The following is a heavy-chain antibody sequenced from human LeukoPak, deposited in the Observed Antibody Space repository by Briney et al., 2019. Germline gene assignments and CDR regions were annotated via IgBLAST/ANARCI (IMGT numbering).Heavy chain of an antibody. D-gene: IGHD3-10*01. J-gene: IGHJ4*02. Sequence: ASVKVSCKASGYTFTSYGISWVRRAPGQGLEWMGWISAYNGNTNYAQKLQGRVTMTTDTSTSTAYMELRSLRSDDTAVYYCARQDLWFGELLPDYWGQGTPVTVSS. CDR3: ARQDLWFGELLPDY. CDR2: ISAYNGNT. CDR1: GYTFTSYG. V-gene: IGHV1-18*01.